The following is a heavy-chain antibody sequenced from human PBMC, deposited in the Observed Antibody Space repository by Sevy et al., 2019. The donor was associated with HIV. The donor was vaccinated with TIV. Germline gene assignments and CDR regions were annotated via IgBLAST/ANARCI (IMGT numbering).Heavy chain of an antibody. V-gene: IGHV3-33*01. CDR1: GFTFSSFG. CDR2: IWDEGSTT. J-gene: IGHJ4*02. Sequence: GGSLRLSCAASGFTFSSFGMHWVRQAPGKGLEWVAVIWDEGSTTYYANSVRGRFTISRDSSNNTLYLQMNSLRADDTAVYYCAATAIHLDYWGQGTLVTVSS. CDR3: AATAIHLDY. D-gene: IGHD1-26*01.